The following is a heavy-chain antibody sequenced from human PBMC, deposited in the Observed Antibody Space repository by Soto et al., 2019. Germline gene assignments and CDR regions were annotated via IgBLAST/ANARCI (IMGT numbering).Heavy chain of an antibody. J-gene: IGHJ4*02. D-gene: IGHD3-16*01. CDR2: IYWDDNK. CDR1: GFSLRTTGVG. V-gene: IGHV2-5*02. CDR3: AHTWGLPFDY. Sequence: QITLKESGPTLVKPTQTLTLTCTYSGFSLRTTGVGVGWIRQPPGKALEWLGIIYWDDNKRYSPSLKSRLTLTNDISKSQVVLTMTNMDPVDTATYYCAHTWGLPFDYWGQGNLVIVSS.